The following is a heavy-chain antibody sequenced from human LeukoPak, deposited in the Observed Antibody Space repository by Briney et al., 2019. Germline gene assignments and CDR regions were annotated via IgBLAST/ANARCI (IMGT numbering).Heavy chain of an antibody. J-gene: IGHJ4*02. CDR2: ISSSSSYI. V-gene: IGHV3-21*01. CDR3: TRGGVDY. Sequence: XXXXXRQXPGKGLEGVXSISSSSSYIYYADSVKGRLTISRXXXKKXXYXQMNRLRAEDTAGYYCTRGGVDYWGQGTLVTVSS. D-gene: IGHD3-10*01. CDR1: X.